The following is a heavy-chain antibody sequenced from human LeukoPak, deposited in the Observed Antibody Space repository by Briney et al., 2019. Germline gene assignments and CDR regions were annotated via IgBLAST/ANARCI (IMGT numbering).Heavy chain of an antibody. CDR3: ARAGGIAVAGTNAFDI. D-gene: IGHD6-19*01. V-gene: IGHV3-21*01. CDR2: ISSSSSYI. J-gene: IGHJ3*02. CDR1: GFTFSSYS. Sequence: GGSLRLSCAASGFTFSSYSMNWVRQAPGKGLEWVSSISSSSSYIYYADSVKGRFTISRDNAKNSLYLQMNSLRAEDTAVYYCARAGGIAVAGTNAFDIWGQGTMVTVSS.